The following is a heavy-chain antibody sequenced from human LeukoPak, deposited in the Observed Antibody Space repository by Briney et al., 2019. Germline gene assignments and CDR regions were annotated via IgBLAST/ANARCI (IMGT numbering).Heavy chain of an antibody. CDR3: ARQAAAATSAIDY. CDR2: IYPGDSDT. D-gene: IGHD2-2*01. J-gene: IGHJ4*02. CDR1: GYSFATYW. Sequence: GESLKISCKGSGYSFATYWIGWVRQMPGKGLEWMGIIYPGDSDTRYSPSFQGQVTISADKSTNTAYLQWSSLKASDTAMYYCARQAAAATSAIDYWGQGTLVTVSS. V-gene: IGHV5-51*01.